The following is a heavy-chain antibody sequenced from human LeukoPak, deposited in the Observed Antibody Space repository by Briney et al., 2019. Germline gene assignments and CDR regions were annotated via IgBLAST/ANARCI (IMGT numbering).Heavy chain of an antibody. J-gene: IGHJ1*01. CDR1: GGSITSSSYY. CDR2: IYHSGST. V-gene: IGHV4-39*01. Sequence: SETLSLTCTVSGGSITSSSYYWGWIRQPPGKGLEWIGSIYHSGSTYYNPSLKSRVTIYVDTSKNQFSLKLSSVTAADTAVYYCARVVPAAIGYYQHWGQGTLVTVSS. D-gene: IGHD2-2*02. CDR3: ARVVPAAIGYYQH.